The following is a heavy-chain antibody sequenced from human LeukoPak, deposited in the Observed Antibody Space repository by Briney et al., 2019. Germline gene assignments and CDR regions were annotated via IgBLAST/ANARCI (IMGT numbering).Heavy chain of an antibody. CDR3: AKGSSGYFVDP. J-gene: IGHJ5*02. CDR2: ISNDGGGT. CDR1: GFIFNNYG. Sequence: SGGSLRLSCAASGFIFNNYGLIWVRQAPGKGLEWVSAISNDGGGTNYADFVKGRFTISRDNSKNTLFLQMNNLRAEDTALYYCAKGSSGYFVDPWGQGTLVTVSS. V-gene: IGHV3-23*01. D-gene: IGHD3-22*01.